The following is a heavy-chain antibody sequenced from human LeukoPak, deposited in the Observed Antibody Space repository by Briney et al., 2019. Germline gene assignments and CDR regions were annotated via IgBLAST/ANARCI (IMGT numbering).Heavy chain of an antibody. J-gene: IGHJ6*02. CDR1: GFTFNNAW. CDR2: IKSNPDGGTA. CDR3: TREDPHYYYGMDV. V-gene: IGHV3-15*01. Sequence: GGSLRLSCAVSGFTFNNAWLSWVRQAPGKGLEWVGRIKSNPDGGTADYAAPVNGRFTISRDDSQNTLYLQMNSLKSEDTAVYYCTREDPHYYYGMDVWGQGTTVTVSS.